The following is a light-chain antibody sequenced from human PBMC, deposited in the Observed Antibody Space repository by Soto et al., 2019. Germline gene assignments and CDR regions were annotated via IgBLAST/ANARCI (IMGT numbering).Light chain of an antibody. V-gene: IGLV2-14*01. CDR2: DVS. Sequence: QSALTQPASVSGSPGQSIAISCTGTSSDVGAYNSVSWYQQYPGKAPKLMIHDVSNRPSGVSNRFSGSKSGSTASLTISGLQAEDEADYYCSSYTSSSSSAFGSGTKVTVL. J-gene: IGLJ1*01. CDR3: SSYTSSSSSA. CDR1: SSDVGAYNS.